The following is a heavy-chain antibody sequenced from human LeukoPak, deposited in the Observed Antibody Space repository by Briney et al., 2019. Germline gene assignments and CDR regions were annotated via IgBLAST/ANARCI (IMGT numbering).Heavy chain of an antibody. CDR3: ARGGASSRYLDS. J-gene: IGHJ4*03. CDR1: GGSISSSSYY. D-gene: IGHD6-13*01. V-gene: IGHV4-39*07. Sequence: SETLSLTCTVSGGSISSSSYYWGWIRQPPGKGLEWIGSIYYSGSTYYNPSLKSRVTISEDTSKNQFSLNLSSVTAADTAVYYCARGGASSRYLDSWGQGTLVTVSS. CDR2: IYYSGST.